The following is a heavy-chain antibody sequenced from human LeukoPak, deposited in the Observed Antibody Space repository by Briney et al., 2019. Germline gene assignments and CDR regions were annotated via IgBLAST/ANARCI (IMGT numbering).Heavy chain of an antibody. D-gene: IGHD4-11*01. J-gene: IGHJ5*02. Sequence: GASVKVSCKASGYTFTSYDINWVRQATGQGLEWMGRIIPISGTANYALKFQGRVTMTEDTSTDTAYMELSSLRSEDTAVYYCATRGGAGTTVTTYTGWFDPWGQGTLVTVSS. CDR3: ATRGGAGTTVTTYTGWFDP. CDR2: IIPISGTA. V-gene: IGHV1-69*06. CDR1: GYTFTSYD.